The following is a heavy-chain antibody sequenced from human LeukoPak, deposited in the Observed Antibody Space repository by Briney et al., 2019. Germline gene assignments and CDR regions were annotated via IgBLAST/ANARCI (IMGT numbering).Heavy chain of an antibody. V-gene: IGHV1-18*01. D-gene: IGHD2-2*01. J-gene: IGHJ4*02. CDR2: ISAYNGNT. CDR1: GYTFTNYG. CDR3: ARGTVVPAALVDFDH. Sequence: ASVKVSCKASGYTFTNYGISWVRQAPGQGLEWMGWISAYNGNTNYAQKLQGRVTMTTDTSTSTAYMELRSLRSDDTAVYYCARGTVVPAALVDFDHWGQGTLVTVSS.